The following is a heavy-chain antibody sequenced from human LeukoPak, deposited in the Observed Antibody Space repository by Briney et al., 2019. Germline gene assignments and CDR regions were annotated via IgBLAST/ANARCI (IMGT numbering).Heavy chain of an antibody. V-gene: IGHV4-4*02. CDR3: ARGDYYDSSGYYYAPAYYFDY. J-gene: IGHJ4*02. Sequence: PSETLSLTCAVSGGSISTNTWWSWVRQPPGKGLEWIGQTSHDGNADYTPSLKSRVTISVDKSKNQLSLKLSSVTAADTAVYYCARGDYYDSSGYYYAPAYYFDYWGQGTLVTVSS. CDR2: TSHDGNA. D-gene: IGHD3-22*01. CDR1: GGSISTNTW.